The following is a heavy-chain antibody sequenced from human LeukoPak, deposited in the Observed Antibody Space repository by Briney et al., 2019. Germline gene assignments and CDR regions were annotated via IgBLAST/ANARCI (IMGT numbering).Heavy chain of an antibody. CDR1: GCTFSSYA. V-gene: IGHV1-69*13. CDR2: IIPIFGTA. Sequence: GASLKVSCKPSGCTFSSYAISWVGQAPGQGREWMGGIIPIFGTANYAQKFQGRVTISPDEPTSAAYMGLSSLRSQDTAVCYCAMAIVRYDAFDIWGQGTMVTVSS. D-gene: IGHD1-26*01. CDR3: AMAIVRYDAFDI. J-gene: IGHJ3*02.